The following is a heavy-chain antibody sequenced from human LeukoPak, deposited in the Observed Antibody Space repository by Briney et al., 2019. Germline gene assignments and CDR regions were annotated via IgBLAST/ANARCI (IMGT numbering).Heavy chain of an antibody. D-gene: IGHD6-19*01. J-gene: IGHJ6*03. CDR1: GFTFDDYG. Sequence: GGSLRLSCAASGFTFDDYGMSWVRQAPGKGLEWVSGINWNGGSTGYADSVKGRFTISRDNAKNSLYLQMNSLRAEDAALYHCARNAVAGTFYYYMDVWGKGSTVTVSS. CDR2: INWNGGST. V-gene: IGHV3-20*01. CDR3: ARNAVAGTFYYYMDV.